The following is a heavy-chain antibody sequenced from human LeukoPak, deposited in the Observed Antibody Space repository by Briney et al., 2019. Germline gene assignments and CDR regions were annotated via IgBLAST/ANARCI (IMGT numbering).Heavy chain of an antibody. Sequence: GGSLRLSCAASGFTFSSYNLNWVRQAPGKGLEWVSYISSSSSTIYYADSVKGRFTISRDNAKNSLYLQMSSLRAEDTAVYYCARGQENYYDSSGYYSWFDPWGQGTPVTVSS. V-gene: IGHV3-48*01. D-gene: IGHD3-22*01. CDR3: ARGQENYYDSSGYYSWFDP. J-gene: IGHJ5*02. CDR2: ISSSSSTI. CDR1: GFTFSSYN.